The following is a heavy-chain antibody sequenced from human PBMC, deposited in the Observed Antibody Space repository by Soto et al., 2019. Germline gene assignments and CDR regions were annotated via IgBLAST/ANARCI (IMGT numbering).Heavy chain of an antibody. J-gene: IGHJ4*01. V-gene: IGHV4-31*03. D-gene: IGHD6-13*01. CDR2: IHGGGST. CDR3: VRGKDKDDSSFWFY. CDR1: DGSLSSGGYY. Sequence: TLSLTCSVSDGSLSSGGYYWSWIRQPPGKGLEWIGFIHGGGSTLYSPSLKSRLTISIETSERQFSLKLSSVTAADTAVYYCVRGKDKDDSSFWFYWGQGTPVTGSS.